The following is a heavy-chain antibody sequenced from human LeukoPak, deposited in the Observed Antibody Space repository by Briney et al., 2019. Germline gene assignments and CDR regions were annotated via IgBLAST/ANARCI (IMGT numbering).Heavy chain of an antibody. Sequence: GGSLRLSCAASGFTFSSYAMSWVRQAPGKGLEWVSAISGSGGSTYYADSVKGQFTISRDNSKNTLYLQMNSLRAEDTAVYYCAKSMRKDSSGYFLDFDYWGQGTLVTVSS. D-gene: IGHD3-22*01. V-gene: IGHV3-23*01. CDR2: ISGSGGST. CDR3: AKSMRKDSSGYFLDFDY. CDR1: GFTFSSYA. J-gene: IGHJ4*02.